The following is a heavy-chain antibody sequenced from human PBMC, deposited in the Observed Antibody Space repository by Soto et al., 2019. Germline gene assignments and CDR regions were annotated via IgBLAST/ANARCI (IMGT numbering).Heavy chain of an antibody. CDR3: AKQRSGMDV. J-gene: IGHJ6*02. Sequence: LSLNCAISGGSVSSHDATLEWVRQSPSRGLEWLGRTYYKSKWYNDYGVSVKSRITINPDTSKNQFSLHLNSVTPDDTAFYYCAKQRSGMDVWGQGTTVTGS. CDR2: TYYKSKWYN. CDR1: GGSVSSHDAT. V-gene: IGHV6-1*01.